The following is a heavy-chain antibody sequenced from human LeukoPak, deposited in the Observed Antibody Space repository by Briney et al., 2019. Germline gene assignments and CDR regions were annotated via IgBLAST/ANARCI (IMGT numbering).Heavy chain of an antibody. J-gene: IGHJ4*02. CDR1: GGSISSYY. Sequence: SETLSLTCTFSGGSISSYYWSWIRQPAGKGLEWIGRIHASGSTNYNPSLKSRVTMSVDTSKNQFSLKLSSVTAADTAVYYCARDVYYYDSSGRYYFDYWGQGTLVTVSS. CDR3: ARDVYYYDSSGRYYFDY. D-gene: IGHD3-22*01. V-gene: IGHV4-4*07. CDR2: IHASGST.